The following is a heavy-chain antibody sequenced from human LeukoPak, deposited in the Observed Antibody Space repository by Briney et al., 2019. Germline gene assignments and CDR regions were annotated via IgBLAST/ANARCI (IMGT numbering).Heavy chain of an antibody. CDR3: ARRDGSGYYALDY. J-gene: IGHJ4*02. D-gene: IGHD3-22*01. Sequence: PGRSLRLSCVVSGFTFSNYAMSWVRQAPGKGLEWVSTLGGRGVLTYYADSVRGRFTVSRDNSKNTLYLQMNSLRAGDTAVYYCARRDGSGYYALDYWGQGILVTVSS. CDR1: GFTFSNYA. CDR2: LGGRGVLT. V-gene: IGHV3-23*01.